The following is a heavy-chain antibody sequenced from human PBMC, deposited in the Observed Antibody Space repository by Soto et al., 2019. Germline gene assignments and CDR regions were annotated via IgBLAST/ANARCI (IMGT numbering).Heavy chain of an antibody. CDR3: ARDTLGGYGSGSYAYYYGMHV. Sequence: QVQLVESGGGVVQPGRSLRLSCAASGFTFSSYAMHWVRQAPGKGLEWVAVISYDGSNKYYADSVKGRFTISRDNSKNTLYLQMKSLGAEDTAVYYCARDTLGGYGSGSYAYYYGMHVW. CDR2: ISYDGSNK. D-gene: IGHD3-10*01. J-gene: IGHJ6*01. CDR1: GFTFSSYA. V-gene: IGHV3-30-3*01.